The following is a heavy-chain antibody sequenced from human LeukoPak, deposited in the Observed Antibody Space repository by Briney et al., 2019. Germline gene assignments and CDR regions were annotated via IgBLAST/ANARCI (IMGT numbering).Heavy chain of an antibody. Sequence: GGSLILSCAASGFTVSSNYMSWVRQAPGKGLEWVSVIYSGGSTYYADSVKGRFTISRDNSKNTLYLQMNSLRAEDTAVYYCARDPLRLEWNDGMDVWGQGTTVTVSS. CDR1: GFTVSSNY. V-gene: IGHV3-53*01. D-gene: IGHD3-3*01. CDR2: IYSGGST. J-gene: IGHJ6*02. CDR3: ARDPLRLEWNDGMDV.